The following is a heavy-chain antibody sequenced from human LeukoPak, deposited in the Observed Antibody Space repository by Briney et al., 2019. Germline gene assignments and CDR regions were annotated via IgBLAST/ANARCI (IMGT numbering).Heavy chain of an antibody. CDR3: ARQKILIDAFDI. CDR1: GGSISSSSYY. D-gene: IGHD2-15*01. V-gene: IGHV4-39*01. CDR2: IYYSGST. J-gene: IGHJ3*02. Sequence: SETLSLTCTVSGGSISSSSYYWGWIRQPPGKGLDWIGNIYYSGSTYYNPSLKSRVTISVDTSRNQFSLKLSSVTAADTAVYYCARQKILIDAFDIWGQGTMVTVSS.